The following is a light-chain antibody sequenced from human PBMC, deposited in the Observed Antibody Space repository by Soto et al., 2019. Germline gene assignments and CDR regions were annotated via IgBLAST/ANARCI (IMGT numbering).Light chain of an antibody. CDR2: EVS. CDR1: SSDVGAYNY. CDR3: NSFTSSSTFV. J-gene: IGLJ1*01. Sequence: QSALTQPASVSGSPGQSITISCTGTSSDVGAYNYVSWYQQHPGKAPKLMIYEVSNRPSGVSNRFSGSKSGNTASLTISGLQAEDEADYYCNSFTSSSTFVFGTGTNSPS. V-gene: IGLV2-14*01.